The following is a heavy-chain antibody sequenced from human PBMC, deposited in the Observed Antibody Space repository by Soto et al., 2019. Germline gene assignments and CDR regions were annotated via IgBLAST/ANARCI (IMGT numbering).Heavy chain of an antibody. Sequence: PSETLSLTCTVSGGSISSYYWRWIRQPPGKGLEWIGYIYYSGSTNYNPALKIRVTISVDTSKNQFSLQLSSVTAADTAVYFCARVIGSYSEEHLFDTWGQGTLVTVSS. CDR3: ARVIGSYSEEHLFDT. CDR1: GGSISSYY. CDR2: IYYSGST. J-gene: IGHJ5*02. V-gene: IGHV4-59*01. D-gene: IGHD1-26*01.